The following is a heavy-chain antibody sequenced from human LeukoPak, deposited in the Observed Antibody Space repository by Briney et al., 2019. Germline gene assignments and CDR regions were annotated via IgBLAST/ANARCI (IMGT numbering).Heavy chain of an antibody. D-gene: IGHD6-6*01. CDR3: ARHSEVESMALNWFDP. CDR2: IYYSGST. Sequence: PSETLSLTCTVSGGSISSYYWSWIRQPPGKGLEWIGYIYYSGSTNYNPSLKSRVTISVDTSKNQFPLKLSSVTAADTAVYYCARHSEVESMALNWFDPWGQGTLVTVSS. J-gene: IGHJ5*02. CDR1: GGSISSYY. V-gene: IGHV4-59*08.